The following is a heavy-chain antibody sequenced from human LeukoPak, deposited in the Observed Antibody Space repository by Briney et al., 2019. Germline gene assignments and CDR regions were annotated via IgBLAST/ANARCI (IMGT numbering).Heavy chain of an antibody. CDR3: AGAPPYDIVVVVAARAEASNYYMDV. V-gene: IGHV4-34*01. CDR2: INHSGST. CDR1: GGSFSGYY. J-gene: IGHJ6*03. Sequence: SETLSLTCAVYGGSFSGYYWSWIRQPPGKGLEWIGEINHSGSTNYNPSLKSRVTISVDTSKNQFSLKLSSVTAADTAVYYCAGAPPYDIVVVVAARAEASNYYMDVWGKGTTVTVSS. D-gene: IGHD2-15*01.